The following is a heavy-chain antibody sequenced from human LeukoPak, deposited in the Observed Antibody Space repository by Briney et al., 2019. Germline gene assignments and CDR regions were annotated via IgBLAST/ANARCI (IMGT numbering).Heavy chain of an antibody. CDR2: IYYSGST. Sequence: SETLSLTCTVSGGSISSSSYYWGWIRQPPGKGLEWIGSIYYSGSTYYNPSLKSRVTISVDTTKNQFSMKLRAVTAADTAVYYCARDVSFGELYHWFDPWGQGTLVTVSS. CDR1: GGSISSSSYY. V-gene: IGHV4-39*07. J-gene: IGHJ5*02. CDR3: ARDVSFGELYHWFDP. D-gene: IGHD3-10*01.